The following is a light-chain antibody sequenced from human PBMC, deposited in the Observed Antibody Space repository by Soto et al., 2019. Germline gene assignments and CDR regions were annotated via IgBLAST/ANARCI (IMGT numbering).Light chain of an antibody. Sequence: DIQMTQSPSSLSASVGDRVTITCRASQSISSYLNWYQRKPGKAPKVLIYAASTLHSGVPSRFSGSGSGTDFTLPISSLQPEDFATYYCQQSYSTPPFTFGPGTKVEIK. CDR3: QQSYSTPPFT. J-gene: IGKJ3*01. V-gene: IGKV1-39*01. CDR1: QSISSY. CDR2: AAS.